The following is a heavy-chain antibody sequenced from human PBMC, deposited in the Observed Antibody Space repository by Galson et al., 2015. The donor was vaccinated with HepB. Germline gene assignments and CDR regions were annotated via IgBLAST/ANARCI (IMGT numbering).Heavy chain of an antibody. CDR1: GFTVSSNY. CDR2: IYSGGST. D-gene: IGHD3-10*01. J-gene: IGHJ6*02. CDR3: ARDIDYGSGSYYNVDYYYYGMDV. Sequence: SLRLSCAASGFTVSSNYMSWVRQAPGKGLEWVSVIYSGGSTYYADSVKGRFTISRDNSKNTLYLQMNSLRAEDTAVYYCARDIDYGSGSYYNVDYYYYGMDVWGQGTTVTVSS. V-gene: IGHV3-66*01.